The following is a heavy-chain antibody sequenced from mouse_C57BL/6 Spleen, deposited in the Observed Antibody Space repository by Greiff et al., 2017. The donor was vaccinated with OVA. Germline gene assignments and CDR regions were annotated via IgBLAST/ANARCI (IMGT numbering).Heavy chain of an antibody. J-gene: IGHJ3*01. V-gene: IGHV3-6*01. CDR1: GYSITSGYY. CDR2: ISYDGSN. Sequence: EVQLQQSGPGLVKPSQSLSLTCSVTGYSITSGYYWNWLRQLPGNKLELMGYISYDGSNNYNPSLKNRISITCDTSKNQFFLQLNSVTTEDTATYYCARGDPRFAYWGQGTLVTVSA. CDR3: ARGDPRFAY.